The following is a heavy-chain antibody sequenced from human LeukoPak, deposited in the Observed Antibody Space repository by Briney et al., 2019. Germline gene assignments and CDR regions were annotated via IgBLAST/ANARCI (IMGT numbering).Heavy chain of an antibody. CDR2: VYYIDNT. J-gene: IGHJ4*02. CDR1: GASVGSAGYY. V-gene: IGHV4-61*08. D-gene: IGHD1-26*01. CDR3: ARTQSQSGSYRYYFAY. Sequence: SETLSLTCTVSGASVGSAGYYWSWIRQPPGGGLEWIGYVYYIDNTNYNPSLKSRVTMSVNPSKNQFSLNLHSVTAADTAMYYGARTQSQSGSYRYYFAYWGQGTLVTVSS.